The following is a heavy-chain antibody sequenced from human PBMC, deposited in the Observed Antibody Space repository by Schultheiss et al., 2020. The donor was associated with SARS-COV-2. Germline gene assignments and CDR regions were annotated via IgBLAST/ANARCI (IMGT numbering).Heavy chain of an antibody. CDR3: AREKDIVVVVAATGGMDV. J-gene: IGHJ6*02. V-gene: IGHV3-33*01. D-gene: IGHD2-15*01. Sequence: GGSLRLSCAASGFTFSSYSMHWVRQAPGKGLEWVAVIWYDGSNRYYADSVKGRFTISRDNSKNTLYLQMNSLRAEDTAVYYCAREKDIVVVVAATGGMDVWGQGTTVTVSS. CDR1: GFTFSSYS. CDR2: IWYDGSNR.